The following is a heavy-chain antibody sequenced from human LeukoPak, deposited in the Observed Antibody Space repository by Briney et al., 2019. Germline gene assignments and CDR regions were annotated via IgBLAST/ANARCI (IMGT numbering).Heavy chain of an antibody. D-gene: IGHD4-23*01. CDR1: GYTFTSYC. Sequence: ASVKVSCKASGYTFTSYCISWVRQAPGQGLEWMGWISAYNGDTNYAQKLQGRITMTTDTSTSTAYMELRSLRSDDTALYYCAKDIRIDYGGTPLGDAFDYWGQGTLVTVSS. CDR2: ISAYNGDT. CDR3: AKDIRIDYGGTPLGDAFDY. V-gene: IGHV1-18*01. J-gene: IGHJ4*02.